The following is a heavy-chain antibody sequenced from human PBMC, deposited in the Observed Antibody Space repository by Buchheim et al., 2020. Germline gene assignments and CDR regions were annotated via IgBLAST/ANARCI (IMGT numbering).Heavy chain of an antibody. CDR3: ARGPYRWGKSSAPFQH. D-gene: IGHD6-25*01. Sequence: QVQLQQWGAGLLKPSETLSLTCAVYGGSFSGYYWSWIRQPPGKGLEWIGEINHSGSTNYNPSLKSRVTISVDTSKNQFSLKLSSVTAADTAVYYCARGPYRWGKSSAPFQHWGQGTL. CDR1: GGSFSGYY. CDR2: INHSGST. V-gene: IGHV4-34*01. J-gene: IGHJ1*01.